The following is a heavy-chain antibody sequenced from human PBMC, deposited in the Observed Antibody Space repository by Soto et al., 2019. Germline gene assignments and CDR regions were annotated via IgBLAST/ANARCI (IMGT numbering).Heavy chain of an antibody. CDR2: TIPILSVT. CDR1: GGTFGRFS. V-gene: IGHV1-69*01. CDR3: GSNSQSCSGGSCYAD. D-gene: IGHD2-15*01. Sequence: QVQMVQSGAEVKKPGSSVKVSCKTSGGTFGRFSISWVRQAPGQGLEWMGGTIPILSVTNYAQKFQGRVTIIVDETTRTAYMELSSLRSDDTAIYYGGSNSQSCSGGSCYADWGQGTLVTVSS. J-gene: IGHJ4*02.